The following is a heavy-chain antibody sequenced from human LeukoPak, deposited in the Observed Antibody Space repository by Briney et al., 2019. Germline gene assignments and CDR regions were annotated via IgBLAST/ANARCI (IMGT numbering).Heavy chain of an antibody. CDR2: IYSDGST. CDR3: ARDTDSSGYYGGSHY. V-gene: IGHV3-66*02. J-gene: IGHJ4*02. Sequence: GGSLRLSCAVSGFTVSRYYMSWVRQAPGKGLEWVSVIYSDGSTYYADSVKGRFAISRDNSQNTLSLQMSSLRPEDTAVYYCARDTDSSGYYGGSHYWGRGTLATVSS. D-gene: IGHD3-22*01. CDR1: GFTVSRYY.